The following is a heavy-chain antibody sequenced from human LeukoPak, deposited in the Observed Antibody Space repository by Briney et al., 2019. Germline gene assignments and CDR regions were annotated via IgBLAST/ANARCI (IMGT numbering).Heavy chain of an antibody. CDR1: GYTFTSYY. D-gene: IGHD2-15*01. V-gene: IGHV1-46*01. Sequence: GASVKVSCKASGYTFTSYYMHWVRQAPGQGLEWMGIINPSGGSTSYAQKFQGRVTMTRDMSTSTVYMELSSLRSEDTAVYYCARGAVVLVAATRFHAFDIWGQGTMVTVSS. CDR2: INPSGGST. J-gene: IGHJ3*02. CDR3: ARGAVVLVAATRFHAFDI.